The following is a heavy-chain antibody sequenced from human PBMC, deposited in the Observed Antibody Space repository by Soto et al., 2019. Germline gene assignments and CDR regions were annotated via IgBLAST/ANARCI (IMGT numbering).Heavy chain of an antibody. D-gene: IGHD3-22*01. CDR2: IKQDGCEK. CDR1: GFTFSSYW. J-gene: IGHJ5*02. CDR3: ARGNYYDSSGHYYKPLNWFGP. V-gene: IGHV3-7*01. Sequence: GSLRLSCAASGFTFSSYWMGWVRQAPGKGLEWVANIKQDGCEKYYVDSVKGRFTISRDNAKNSLYLQMNSLRAEDTAVYYCARGNYYDSSGHYYKPLNWFGPCGQGTLVTVSS.